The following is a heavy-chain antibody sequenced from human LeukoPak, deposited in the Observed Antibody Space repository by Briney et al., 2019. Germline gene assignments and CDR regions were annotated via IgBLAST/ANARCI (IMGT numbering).Heavy chain of an antibody. Sequence: SETLSLTCTVSGGSISRYYWSWIRQHPGKGLEWIGSIYYSGSTYYNPSLKSRVTISVDTSKNQFSLKLSSVTAADTAVYYCASTYDSSGYYYISYWGQGTLVTVSS. V-gene: IGHV4-59*12. CDR2: IYYSGST. J-gene: IGHJ4*02. D-gene: IGHD3-22*01. CDR3: ASTYDSSGYYYISY. CDR1: GGSISRYY.